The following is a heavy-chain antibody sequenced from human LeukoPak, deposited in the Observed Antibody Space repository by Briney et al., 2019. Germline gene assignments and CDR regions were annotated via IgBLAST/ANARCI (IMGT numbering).Heavy chain of an antibody. CDR1: GYSISSGYF. J-gene: IGHJ5*02. D-gene: IGHD6-13*01. Sequence: SETLSLTCTVSGYSISSGYFWGWIRQPPGKGLEWIGYIYTSGSTNYNPSLKSRVTISVDTSKNQFSLKLSSVTAADTAVYYCARHVYVGWQQLINWFDPWGQGTLVTVSS. CDR2: IYTSGST. CDR3: ARHVYVGWQQLINWFDP. V-gene: IGHV4-4*09.